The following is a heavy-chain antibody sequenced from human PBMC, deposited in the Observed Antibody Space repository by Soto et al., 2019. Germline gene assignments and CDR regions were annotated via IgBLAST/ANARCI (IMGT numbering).Heavy chain of an antibody. V-gene: IGHV3-23*01. J-gene: IGHJ3*02. CDR3: AKELHYYDSSGPRAFDI. CDR1: GFTFSSYA. CDR2: ISGSGGST. D-gene: IGHD3-22*01. Sequence: GGSLRLSCAASGFTFSSYAMSWVRQAPGKGLEWVSAISGSGGSTYYADSVKGRFTISRDNSKNTLYLQMNSLRAVATAVYYCAKELHYYDSSGPRAFDIWGQGTMVTVSS.